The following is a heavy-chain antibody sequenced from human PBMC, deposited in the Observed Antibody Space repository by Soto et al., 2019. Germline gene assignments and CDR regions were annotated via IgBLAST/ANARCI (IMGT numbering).Heavy chain of an antibody. Sequence: EVQLVESGGGLVQPGGSLRVSCAASGFTFGSYWMNWVRQAPGKGLVWVSRIDSDGSSTTYADSVKGRFTTSRDNAKNTLDLQMSRLRVEDTAVYYCARGRPYGMDVWGQGTTVTVS. CDR1: GFTFGSYW. CDR3: ARGRPYGMDV. V-gene: IGHV3-74*01. J-gene: IGHJ6*02. CDR2: IDSDGSST.